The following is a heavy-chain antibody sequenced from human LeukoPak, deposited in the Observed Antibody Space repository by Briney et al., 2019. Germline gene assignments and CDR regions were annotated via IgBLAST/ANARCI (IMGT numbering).Heavy chain of an antibody. Sequence: ASVKVSCKVSGYTLTELSMHWVRQAPGKGLEWMGGFDPEDGETIYAQKFQGRVTMTEDTSTDTAYMELSSLRSEDTVVYYCATDPFVGGSYTGSDYWGQGTLVTVSS. CDR2: FDPEDGET. CDR3: ATDPFVGGSYTGSDY. CDR1: GYTLTELS. J-gene: IGHJ4*02. V-gene: IGHV1-24*01. D-gene: IGHD1-26*01.